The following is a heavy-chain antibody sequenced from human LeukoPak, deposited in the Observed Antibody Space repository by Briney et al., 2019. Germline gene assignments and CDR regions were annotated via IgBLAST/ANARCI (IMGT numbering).Heavy chain of an antibody. D-gene: IGHD7-27*01. J-gene: IGHJ4*02. CDR2: IKSKTDGGTT. V-gene: IGHV3-15*01. CDR1: GFTFSSYA. CDR3: TTDSPGEVDY. Sequence: GGSLRLSCAASGFTFSSYAMSWVRQAPGKGLEWVGRIKSKTDGGTTDYAAPVKGRFTISRDDSKNTLYLQMNSLKTEDTAVYYCTTDSPGEVDYWGQGTLVTVSS.